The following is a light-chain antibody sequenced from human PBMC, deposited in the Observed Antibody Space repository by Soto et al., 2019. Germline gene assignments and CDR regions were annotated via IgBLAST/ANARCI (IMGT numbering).Light chain of an antibody. CDR3: QQYENAPPYT. V-gene: IGKV3-20*01. Sequence: EIVMTQSPATLSVSPGEGATLCCRASQSVRSSQLAWYQHSPGQAPRLLIYSASTRATGIPDRFSGSGSGADFTLTINRLEPEDFAIYYCQQYENAPPYTFGQGPRWIS. CDR2: SAS. J-gene: IGKJ2*01. CDR1: QSVRSSQ.